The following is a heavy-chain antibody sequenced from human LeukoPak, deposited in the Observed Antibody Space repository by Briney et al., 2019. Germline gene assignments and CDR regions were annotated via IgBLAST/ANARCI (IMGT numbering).Heavy chain of an antibody. CDR3: ARGGGASSGWYDY. CDR2: IYYSGST. V-gene: IGHV4-59*08. CDR1: GGSISSYY. J-gene: IGHJ4*02. D-gene: IGHD6-19*01. Sequence: SETLSLTCTVSGGSISSYYWSWIRQPPGGGLEWIGYIYYSGSTYYNPSLKSRVTISVDTSKNQFSLKLSSVTAADTAVYYCARGGGASSGWYDYWGQGTLVTVSS.